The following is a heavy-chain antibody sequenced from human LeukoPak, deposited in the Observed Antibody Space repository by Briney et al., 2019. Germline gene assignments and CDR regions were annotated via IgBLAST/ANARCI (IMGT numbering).Heavy chain of an antibody. CDR1: GGSISSYY. CDR3: ARGGGNSEGWFDL. CDR2: INHSGST. J-gene: IGHJ5*02. D-gene: IGHD4-23*01. Sequence: SETLSLTCTVSGGSISSYYWSWIRQPPGKGLEWIGEINHSGSTNYNPSLKSRVTISVDTSKNQFSLKLTSVTAADTALYYCARGGGNSEGWFDLWGQGMLVIVSS. V-gene: IGHV4-59*12.